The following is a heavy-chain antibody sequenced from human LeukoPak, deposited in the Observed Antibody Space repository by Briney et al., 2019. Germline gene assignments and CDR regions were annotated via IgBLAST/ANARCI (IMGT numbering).Heavy chain of an antibody. CDR1: GFALSSFE. CDR3: ARGGRGLSYGPQEY. V-gene: IGHV3-48*03. Sequence: PGGSLRLSCVASGFALSSFEMNWVRQAPGKGLEWLSYISSSGDTIFYADSVKGRFTIYKDSANNLLYLQMDSLRGDDTAVYYCARGGRGLSYGPQEYWGQGTLVTVSS. CDR2: ISSSGDTI. D-gene: IGHD5-18*01. J-gene: IGHJ4*02.